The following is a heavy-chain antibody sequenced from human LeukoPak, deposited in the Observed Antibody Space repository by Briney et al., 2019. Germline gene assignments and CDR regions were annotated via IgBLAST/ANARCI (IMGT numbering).Heavy chain of an antibody. CDR1: GFTFSTYS. J-gene: IGHJ3*02. CDR3: ARDKGYAFDI. D-gene: IGHD2-15*01. CDR2: ISSSSSII. V-gene: IGHV3-48*02. Sequence: GGSLRLSRAASGFTFSTYSMHWVRQAPGKGLEWVSYISSSSSIINYADSVKGRFTISRDNAKNSLYLQMNSLRDEDTAVYYCARDKGYAFDIWGQGTLVTVSS.